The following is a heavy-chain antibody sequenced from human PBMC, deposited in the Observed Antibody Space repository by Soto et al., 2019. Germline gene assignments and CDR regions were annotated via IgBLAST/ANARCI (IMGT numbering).Heavy chain of an antibody. CDR1: GFTFSSYG. Sequence: QVQLVESGGGVVQPGRSLRLSCAASGFTFSSYGMHWVRQAPGKGLEWVAVISYDESNKYYADAVKGRFTISRDNSKNTLYLQMNSLRAEDTAVYYCTKGVVVITSYCQHWGQGTLVIVSS. J-gene: IGHJ1*01. D-gene: IGHD3-22*01. CDR2: ISYDESNK. CDR3: TKGVVVITSYCQH. V-gene: IGHV3-30*18.